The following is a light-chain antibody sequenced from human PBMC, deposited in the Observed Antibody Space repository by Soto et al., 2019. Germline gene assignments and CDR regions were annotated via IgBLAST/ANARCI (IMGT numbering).Light chain of an antibody. V-gene: IGKV3-20*01. J-gene: IGKJ1*01. CDR3: QQYGSSPTWT. CDR1: QSVTSSY. CDR2: CAS. Sequence: ELVWTQSPGTLSLAPGERSTRSGVGSQSVTSSYLAWYQQKPGQAPRLLIYCASSRATVIPDRFSGSGSGTDFTLTISRLEPEDFAVYYCQQYGSSPTWTVGPVTKVDIK.